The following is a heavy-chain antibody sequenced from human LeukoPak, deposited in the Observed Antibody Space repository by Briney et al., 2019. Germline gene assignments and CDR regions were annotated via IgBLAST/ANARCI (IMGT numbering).Heavy chain of an antibody. D-gene: IGHD6-19*01. Sequence: GGSLRLSCAASGFTFSSYAMSWVRQAPGKGLEWVSVIYSGGSTYYADSVKGRFTISRDNSKNTLYLQMNSLRAEDTAVYYCARLSFRSGWYYSDYWGQGTLVTVSS. J-gene: IGHJ4*02. CDR3: ARLSFRSGWYYSDY. V-gene: IGHV3-66*01. CDR1: GFTFSSYA. CDR2: IYSGGST.